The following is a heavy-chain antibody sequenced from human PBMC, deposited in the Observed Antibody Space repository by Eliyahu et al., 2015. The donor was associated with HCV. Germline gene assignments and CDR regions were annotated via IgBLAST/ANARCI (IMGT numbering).Heavy chain of an antibody. Sequence: EVQLLGSGGGLVQPGGSLRLSCGASGFSFSNYAIDLGPPGPGEGPPEVSTISSSGGDIFYTDSVKGRFTISRDNSKYTLYLQMNSLRVEDTAIYYCNRIGTGARSGWGFDYWAQGTLVTVSS. CDR3: NRIGTGARSGWGFDY. CDR1: GFSFSNYA. D-gene: IGHD6-25*01. J-gene: IGHJ4*02. V-gene: IGHV3-23*01. CDR2: ISSSGGDI.